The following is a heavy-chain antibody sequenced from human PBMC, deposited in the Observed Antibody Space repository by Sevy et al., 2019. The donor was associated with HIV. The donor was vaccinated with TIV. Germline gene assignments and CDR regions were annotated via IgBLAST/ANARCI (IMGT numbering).Heavy chain of an antibody. CDR1: GGPISSYY. CDR2: IHYSGST. J-gene: IGHJ5*02. CDR3: ARAPPVRSGDDSLNWFDP. V-gene: IGHV4-59*01. Sequence: SETLSLTCTVSGGPISSYYWSWIRQPPGKKLEWIGYIHYSGSTQYNPSLNSRVTMSVDTSKNQFSLKLTSVTAADTAVYYCARAPPVRSGDDSLNWFDPWGQGTLVTVSS. D-gene: IGHD5-12*01.